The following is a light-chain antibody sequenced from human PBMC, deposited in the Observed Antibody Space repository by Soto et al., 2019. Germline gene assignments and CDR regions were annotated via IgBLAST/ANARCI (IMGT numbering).Light chain of an antibody. CDR1: QSLLHSNGYNF. CDR3: MQGLQTPPT. J-gene: IGKJ5*01. Sequence: DIVMTQSPLSLPVTPGEPASISCRSSQSLLHSNGYNFLDWYLQKPGQSPQLLIYLGSSRSSGVPDRFSGSGSGPDFTLKIDRVEAEDVGTYYCMQGLQTPPTLGQGTRLETK. CDR2: LGS. V-gene: IGKV2-28*01.